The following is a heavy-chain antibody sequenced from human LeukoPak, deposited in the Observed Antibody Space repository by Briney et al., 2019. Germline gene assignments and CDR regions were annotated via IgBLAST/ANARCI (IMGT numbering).Heavy chain of an antibody. V-gene: IGHV3-66*01. CDR3: ARDHYYYDSSGDHFDY. CDR2: IYSGGST. D-gene: IGHD3-22*01. CDR1: GFTVSSNY. Sequence: PGGSLRLSCAASGFTVSSNYMSWVCQAPGKGLEWVSVIYSGGSTYYADSVKGRFTISRDNSKNTLYLQMNSLRAEDTAVYYCARDHYYYDSSGDHFDYWGQGTLVTVSS. J-gene: IGHJ4*02.